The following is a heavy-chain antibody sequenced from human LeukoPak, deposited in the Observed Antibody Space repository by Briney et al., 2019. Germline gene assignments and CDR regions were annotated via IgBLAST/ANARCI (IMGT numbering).Heavy chain of an antibody. Sequence: GGSLRPSCVASGLNFDDSAMHWVRQAPGKGLEWVSLVSADGGSTFSADSVKGRFSISRDNSKNSLYLQMNSLRSEDTAMYYCAKESGKFDYWGQGTLVAVSS. J-gene: IGHJ4*02. CDR1: GLNFDDSA. CDR3: AKESGKFDY. V-gene: IGHV3-43*02. CDR2: VSADGGST.